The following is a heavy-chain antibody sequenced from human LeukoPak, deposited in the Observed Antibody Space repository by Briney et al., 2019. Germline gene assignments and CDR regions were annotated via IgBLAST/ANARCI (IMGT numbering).Heavy chain of an antibody. J-gene: IGHJ4*02. Sequence: SETLSLTCTVSGGSVSSSNYYWGWIRQPPGKGLEWIGSIHYSGSTYYNPSLKSRVTISVDTSKNQFSLQLTSVTAADTAVYYCARRPSTYHYCFDFWGQGTLATVSS. CDR1: GGSVSSSNYY. CDR3: ARRPSTYHYCFDF. CDR2: IHYSGST. D-gene: IGHD2/OR15-2a*01. V-gene: IGHV4-39*01.